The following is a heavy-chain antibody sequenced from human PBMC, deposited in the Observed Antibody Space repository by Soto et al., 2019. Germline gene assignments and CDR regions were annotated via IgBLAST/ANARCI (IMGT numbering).Heavy chain of an antibody. V-gene: IGHV1-3*01. CDR3: AVVPTHPI. D-gene: IGHD2-2*01. CDR2: INAGNGNA. J-gene: IGHJ3*02. CDR1: GYTFTNYA. Sequence: QVQLVQSGAEVKKPGASVKVSCKASGYTFTNYAMHWVRQAPGQRLEWMGWINAGNGNAKYSQKFQGRVTITRDTSASTAYMEVSSLRSEDTAVYYCAVVPTHPIWGQGTMVTVSS.